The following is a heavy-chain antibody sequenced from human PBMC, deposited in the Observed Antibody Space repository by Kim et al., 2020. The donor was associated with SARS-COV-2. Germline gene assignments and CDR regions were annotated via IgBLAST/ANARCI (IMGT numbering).Heavy chain of an antibody. J-gene: IGHJ4*02. CDR2: ISWDGGST. Sequence: GGSLRLSCAASGFTFDDYAMHWVRQAPGKGLEWVSLISWDGGSTYYADSVKGRFTISRDNSKNSLYLQMNSLRAEDTALYYCAKGGTWIQLWQLDYWGQGTLVTVSS. V-gene: IGHV3-43D*03. CDR3: AKGGTWIQLWQLDY. D-gene: IGHD5-18*01. CDR1: GFTFDDYA.